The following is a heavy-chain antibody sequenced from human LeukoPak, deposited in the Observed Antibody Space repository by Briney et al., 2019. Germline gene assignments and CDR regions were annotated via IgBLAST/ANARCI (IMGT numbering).Heavy chain of an antibody. CDR3: ARGKGLRYFDWLPYFDY. CDR2: ISGGST. D-gene: IGHD3-9*01. V-gene: IGHV3-38-3*01. J-gene: IGHJ4*02. CDR1: GFTVSSNE. Sequence: GGSLRLSCAASGFTVSSNEMRWVRQAPGKGLEWVSSISGGSTYYADSRKGRFTISRDNSKNTLHLQMNSLRAEDTAVYYCARGKGLRYFDWLPYFDYWGQGTLVTVSP.